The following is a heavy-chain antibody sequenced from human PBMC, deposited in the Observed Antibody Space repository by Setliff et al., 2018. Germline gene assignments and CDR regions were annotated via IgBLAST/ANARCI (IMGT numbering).Heavy chain of an antibody. Sequence: ASVKVSCKASGGTFTSYAMNWVRQAPGQGLEWMGWINTNTGNPTYAQGFTGRFVFSLDTSVSTAYLQISSLKAEDTAVYYCARDQVYCSGGSCYSVYYGMDVWGQGTTVTVSS. CDR3: ARDQVYCSGGSCYSVYYGMDV. V-gene: IGHV7-4-1*02. D-gene: IGHD2-15*01. J-gene: IGHJ6*02. CDR2: INTNTGNP. CDR1: GGTFTSYA.